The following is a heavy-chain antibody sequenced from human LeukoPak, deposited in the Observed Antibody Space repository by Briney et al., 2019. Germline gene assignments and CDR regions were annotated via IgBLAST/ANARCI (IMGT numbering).Heavy chain of an antibody. D-gene: IGHD2-2*01. V-gene: IGHV1-24*01. Sequence: ASVKVSCKVSGYTLTELSIHWVRQALAKGLEWVGGFDPEEGETIYAQKFQGRDTMTEDTSTDTAYMELSRLRSEDTAVYYCATSWPAAALNWFDPWGQGTLVTVSS. CDR2: FDPEEGET. CDR3: ATSWPAAALNWFDP. CDR1: GYTLTELS. J-gene: IGHJ5*02.